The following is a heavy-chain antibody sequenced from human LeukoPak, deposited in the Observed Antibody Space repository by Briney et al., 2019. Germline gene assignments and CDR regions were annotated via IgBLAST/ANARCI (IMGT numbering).Heavy chain of an antibody. V-gene: IGHV4-39*07. Sequence: SETLSLTCTVSGDSISNSKYYWGWIRQPPGKGLEYIGTIYYTGSTYYNPSLKSRFTISVDTSKNRFYLNLTSVTAADTALYFCARTHFDSLGWFDPWGQGIQVIVSS. D-gene: IGHD3-9*01. CDR3: ARTHFDSLGWFDP. J-gene: IGHJ5*02. CDR2: IYYTGST. CDR1: GDSISNSKYY.